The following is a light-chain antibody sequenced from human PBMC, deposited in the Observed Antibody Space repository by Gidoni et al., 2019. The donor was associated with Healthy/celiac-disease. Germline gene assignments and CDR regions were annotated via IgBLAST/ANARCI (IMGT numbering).Light chain of an antibody. V-gene: IGKV3-11*01. J-gene: IGKJ4*01. CDR1: QSVSSY. Sequence: EIVLTQSPATLSLSPVERATLSCRASQSVSSYLAWYQQKPGQAPRLRIYDASNRATGIPARFSGSGSGTDFTLTISSLEPEDFAVYYCQQRSNWPPLTFGGGTKVEIK. CDR2: DAS. CDR3: QQRSNWPPLT.